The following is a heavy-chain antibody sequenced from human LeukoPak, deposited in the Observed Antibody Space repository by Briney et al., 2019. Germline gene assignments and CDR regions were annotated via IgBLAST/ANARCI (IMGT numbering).Heavy chain of an antibody. CDR1: GFTFSSYG. Sequence: PGRSLRLSCAASGFTFSSYGMHWVRQAPGKGLEWVAVIWYDGSNKYYADSVKGRFTISRDNSKNTLYLQMNSLRAEDTAVYYCARAGTPLITFGGVIGPDYWGQGTLVTVSS. CDR2: IWYDGSNK. D-gene: IGHD3-16*02. J-gene: IGHJ4*02. V-gene: IGHV3-33*01. CDR3: ARAGTPLITFGGVIGPDY.